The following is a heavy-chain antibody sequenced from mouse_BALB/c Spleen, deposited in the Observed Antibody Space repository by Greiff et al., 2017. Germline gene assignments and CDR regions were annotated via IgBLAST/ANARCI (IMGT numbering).Heavy chain of an antibody. V-gene: IGHV1-4*02. CDR1: GYTFTSYT. D-gene: IGHD2-1*01. CDR3: ARGFYYGNYVYFDV. CDR2: INPSSGYT. Sequence: VQLQQSAAELARPGASVKMSCKASGYTFTSYTMHWVKQRPGQGLEWIGYINPSSGYTEYNQKFKDKTTLTADKSSSTAYMQLSSLTSEDSAVYYCARGFYYGNYVYFDVWGEGTTVTVSS. J-gene: IGHJ1*01.